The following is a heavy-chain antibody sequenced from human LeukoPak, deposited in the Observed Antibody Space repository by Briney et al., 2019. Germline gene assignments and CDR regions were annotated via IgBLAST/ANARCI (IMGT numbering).Heavy chain of an antibody. D-gene: IGHD3-3*01. J-gene: IGHJ4*02. V-gene: IGHV3-30-3*01. CDR1: GFTFSSYA. CDR3: ARPIFGVVYFDY. CDR2: ISYDGSNK. Sequence: GGSLRLSCAASGFTFSSYAMHWVRQAPGKGLEWVAVISYDGSNKYYADSVKGRFTISRDNSKNTLYLQVNSLRAEDTAVYYCARPIFGVVYFDYWGQGTLVTVSS.